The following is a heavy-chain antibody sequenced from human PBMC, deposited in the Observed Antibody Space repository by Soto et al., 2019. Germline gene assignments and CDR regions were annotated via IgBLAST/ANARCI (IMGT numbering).Heavy chain of an antibody. CDR1: GFTFSSYA. Sequence: GGSLRLSCAASGFTFSSYAVSWVRQAPGKGLEWVSSITASGADTYHADSVKGRFAISRDNSKNTLYLQMNSLRAEDTAIYYYAKDKYYYESAADDPFDYWGQGTLVTVSS. J-gene: IGHJ4*02. CDR3: AKDKYYYESAADDPFDY. CDR2: ITASGADT. V-gene: IGHV3-23*01. D-gene: IGHD3-22*01.